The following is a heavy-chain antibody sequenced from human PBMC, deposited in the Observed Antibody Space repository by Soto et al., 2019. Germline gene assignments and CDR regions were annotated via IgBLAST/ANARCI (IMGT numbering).Heavy chain of an antibody. J-gene: IGHJ6*02. CDR2: ISAYNGNT. D-gene: IGHD2-21*02. CDR3: ARLNIVVVTAILPYYYGMDV. CDR1: GYSFTSYA. V-gene: IGHV1-18*04. Sequence: SVKVSCKDCGYSFTSYAMTWVRQGLGQPLERMGWISAYNGNTNYAQKLQGRVTMTTDTSTSTAYMELRSLRSDDTAVYYCARLNIVVVTAILPYYYGMDVWGQGTTLTDSS.